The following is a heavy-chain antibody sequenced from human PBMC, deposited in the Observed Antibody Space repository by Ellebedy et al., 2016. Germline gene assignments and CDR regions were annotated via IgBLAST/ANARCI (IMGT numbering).Heavy chain of an antibody. J-gene: IGHJ4*02. CDR3: ARDPRAYYDFWSSPGGDLDH. Sequence: GGSLRLSXAASGFTLSSNIMHWVRQAPGKGLEWVGVISYDGSKKMYADSVKGRFTISRDNSKNTLFLQLNSLRTEDTALYYCARDPRAYYDFWSSPGGDLDHWGQGTPVTVSS. CDR1: GFTLSSNI. D-gene: IGHD3/OR15-3a*01. CDR2: ISYDGSKK. V-gene: IGHV3-30*03.